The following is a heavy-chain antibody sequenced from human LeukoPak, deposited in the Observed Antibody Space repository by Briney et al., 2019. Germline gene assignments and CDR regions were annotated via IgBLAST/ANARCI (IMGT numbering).Heavy chain of an antibody. D-gene: IGHD3-22*01. J-gene: IGHJ6*03. CDR3: ARVRLPYYYDSSGYYNYYYYMDV. CDR1: GYTFTSYG. V-gene: IGHV1-18*01. CDR2: ISAYNGNT. Sequence: ASVKVSCKASGYTFTSYGISWVRQAPGQGLEWMGWISAYNGNTNYAQKLQGRVTMTTDTSTSTAYMELRSLRSDDTAVYYCARVRLPYYYDSSGYYNYYYYMDVWGKGTTVTISS.